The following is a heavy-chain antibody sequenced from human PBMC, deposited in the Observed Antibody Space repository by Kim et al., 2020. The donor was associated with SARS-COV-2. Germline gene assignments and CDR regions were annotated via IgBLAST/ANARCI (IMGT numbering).Heavy chain of an antibody. D-gene: IGHD4-17*01. J-gene: IGHJ4*02. V-gene: IGHV3-23*01. CDR1: GFTFSSYG. CDR2: ISGSGGST. CDR3: AKVYRGYGYYWTFDY. Sequence: GGSLRLSCAASGFTFSSYGMSWVRQAPGKGLEWVSGISGSGGSTYYADSVKGRLTISRDNARNTLYLQMNSLRAEDTALYYCAKVYRGYGYYWTFDYWGQGTLVTVSS.